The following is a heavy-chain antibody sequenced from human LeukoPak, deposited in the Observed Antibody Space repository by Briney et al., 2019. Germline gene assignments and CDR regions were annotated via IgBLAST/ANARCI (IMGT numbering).Heavy chain of an antibody. V-gene: IGHV3-33*05. J-gene: IGHJ4*02. CDR3: ARGPYSGSATYYNDY. CDR1: GFTFSSYG. Sequence: GGSLRLSCAASGFTFSSYGMHWVRQAPGKGLEWVAVISSDGSNKYYADSVKGRFTISRDNAKNTLYLQMNSLRAEDTAVYYCARGPYSGSATYYNDYWGQGTLVTVSS. D-gene: IGHD3-10*01. CDR2: ISSDGSNK.